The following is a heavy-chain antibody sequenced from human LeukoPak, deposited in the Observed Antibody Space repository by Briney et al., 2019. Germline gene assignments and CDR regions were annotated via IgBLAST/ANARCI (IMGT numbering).Heavy chain of an antibody. CDR3: ARTRYYCSGGSCYLLGVDY. J-gene: IGHJ4*02. V-gene: IGHV3-20*04. CDR2: INWNGGST. D-gene: IGHD2-15*01. Sequence: GGSLRLSCAASGFTFDDYGMSWVRQAPGKGLEWVSGINWNGGSTGYADSVKGRFTISRDNAKNSLYLRMNSLRAEDTALYYCARTRYYCSGGSCYLLGVDYWGQGTLVTVSS. CDR1: GFTFDDYG.